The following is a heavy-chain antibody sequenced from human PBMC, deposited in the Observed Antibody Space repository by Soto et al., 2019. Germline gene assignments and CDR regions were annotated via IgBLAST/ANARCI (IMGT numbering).Heavy chain of an antibody. D-gene: IGHD4-4*01. Sequence: SETLSLTCTVSGGSISSGDYYWSWIRQPPGKGLEWIGYIYYSGSTYYNPSLKSRVTISVDTSKNQFSLKLSSVTAADTAVYYCARTRGYTVTTPWYYGMDVWRQGTTVTVSS. J-gene: IGHJ6*02. V-gene: IGHV4-30-4*01. CDR3: ARTRGYTVTTPWYYGMDV. CDR1: GGSISSGDYY. CDR2: IYYSGST.